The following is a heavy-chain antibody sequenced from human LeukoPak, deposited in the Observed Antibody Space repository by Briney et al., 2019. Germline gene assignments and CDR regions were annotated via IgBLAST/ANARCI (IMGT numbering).Heavy chain of an antibody. J-gene: IGHJ4*02. Sequence: GGSLRLSCAASGFTIRDYVMSWVRQAPGKGLEWVSYIDPSGTALYYADSVKGRFTVSRDNGKNSLSLQLRSLRAEDTALYYCARAAYNWNWGQETLVTVSS. D-gene: IGHD1-20*01. CDR3: ARAAYNWN. V-gene: IGHV3-11*01. CDR2: IDPSGTAL. CDR1: GFTIRDYV.